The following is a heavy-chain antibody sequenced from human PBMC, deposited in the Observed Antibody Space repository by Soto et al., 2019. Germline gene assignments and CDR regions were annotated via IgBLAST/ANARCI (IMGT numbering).Heavy chain of an antibody. CDR1: GYTFTSYY. D-gene: IGHD1-1*01. CDR2: INPSRGTT. V-gene: IGHV1-46*01. CDR3: ARELERPDVNDAFDI. J-gene: IGHJ3*02. Sequence: ASVKVSCKASGYTFTSYYMHWVRQAPGQGLEWMGIINPSRGTTTYAQRFQGRVTMTRDTSTSTVYMELSSLRSEDAAVYYCARELERPDVNDAFDIWGQGTMVTVSS.